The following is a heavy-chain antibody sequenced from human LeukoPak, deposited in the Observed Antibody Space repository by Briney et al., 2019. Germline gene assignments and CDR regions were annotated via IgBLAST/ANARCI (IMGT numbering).Heavy chain of an antibody. CDR1: GFTFSNYW. J-gene: IGHJ4*02. CDR2: IDNAGSIT. Sequence: PGGSLRLSCAASGFTFSNYWIHWVRQAPGKGLVWVSRIDNAGSITTYADSVKGRFTISRDNAENTLYLQMNSLRVEDTAVYYCARLPVSGLDYWGQGTLVTVSS. V-gene: IGHV3-74*03. CDR3: ARLPVSGLDY.